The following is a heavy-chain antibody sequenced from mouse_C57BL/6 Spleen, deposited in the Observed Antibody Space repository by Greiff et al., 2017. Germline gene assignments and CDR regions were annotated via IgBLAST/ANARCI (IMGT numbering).Heavy chain of an antibody. J-gene: IGHJ4*01. Sequence: QVQLKESGAELVKPGASVKISCKASGYAFSSYWMNWVKQRPGKGLEWIGQIYPGDGDTNYNGKFKGKATLTADKSSSTAYMQLSSLTSEDSAVYFCAKGPYLYAMDYWGQGTSVTVSS. D-gene: IGHD5-5*01. CDR3: AKGPYLYAMDY. CDR2: IYPGDGDT. V-gene: IGHV1-80*01. CDR1: GYAFSSYW.